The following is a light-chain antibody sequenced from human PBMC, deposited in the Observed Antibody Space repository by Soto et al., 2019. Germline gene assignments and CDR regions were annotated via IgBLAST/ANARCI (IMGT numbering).Light chain of an antibody. Sequence: QSALTQPASVSGPPGQSITISCTGTSSDVGSYNLVSWYQQHPGKAPKLMIYEGSKRPSGVSNRFSGSKSGNTASLTISGLQAEDEADYYCCSYAASSTVVFGGGTKLTVL. J-gene: IGLJ2*01. CDR3: CSYAASSTVV. CDR1: SSDVGSYNL. CDR2: EGS. V-gene: IGLV2-23*01.